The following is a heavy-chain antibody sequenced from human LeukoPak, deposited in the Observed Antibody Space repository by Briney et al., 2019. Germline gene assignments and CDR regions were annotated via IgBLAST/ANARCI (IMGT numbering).Heavy chain of an antibody. V-gene: IGHV4-34*01. D-gene: IGHD4-17*01. CDR3: ARGITTVTTEFQQYYMDV. CDR1: GGSFSGYY. CDR2: INHSGST. Sequence: PSETLSLTCAVHGGSFSGYYWSWIRQPPGKGLEWIGEINHSGSTNYNPSLKSRVTISVDTSKNQFSLKLSSVTAADTAVYYCARGITTVTTEFQQYYMDVWGKGTTVTVSS. J-gene: IGHJ6*03.